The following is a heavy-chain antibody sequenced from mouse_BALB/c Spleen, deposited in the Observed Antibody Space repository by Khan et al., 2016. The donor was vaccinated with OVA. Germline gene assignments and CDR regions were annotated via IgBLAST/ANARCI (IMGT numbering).Heavy chain of an antibody. CDR3: TRSTYRYAFAY. J-gene: IGHJ3*01. CDR2: ILYSGST. Sequence: EVQPQESGPSLVKPSQTLSLTCSVTGDSITSGYWCWIRQFPGNKLAYMGYILYSGSTYYNPSLKSLISITRHTSQNHYSMQLNSVTTAETATYYCTRSTYRYAFAYWGQGTLVTVSA. CDR1: GDSITSGY. D-gene: IGHD2-14*01. V-gene: IGHV3-8*02.